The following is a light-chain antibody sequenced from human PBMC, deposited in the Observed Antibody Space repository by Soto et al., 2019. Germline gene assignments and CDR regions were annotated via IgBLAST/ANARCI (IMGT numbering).Light chain of an antibody. J-gene: IGLJ2*01. CDR2: GNS. CDR3: QSYDSSLSGSNGV. CDR1: SSNIGAGYD. V-gene: IGLV1-40*01. Sequence: QSVLTQPPSVSVAPGQRVTISCTGSSSNIGAGYDVHWYQQLPGTAPKLLIYGNSNRPSGVPDRFSGSKSGTSASLAITGLQAEDEADYYCQSYDSSLSGSNGVFGGGTKLTVL.